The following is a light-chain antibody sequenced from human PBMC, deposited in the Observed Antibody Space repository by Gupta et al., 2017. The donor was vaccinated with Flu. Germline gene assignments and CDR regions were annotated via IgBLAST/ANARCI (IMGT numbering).Light chain of an antibody. J-gene: IGLJ3*02. CDR1: SSDVGGYNL. V-gene: IGLV2-23*02. Sequence: SITISCSGSSSDVGGYNLVSWYQHHPARAPKLMIYEVRKRPAGVSSRFSGSKSGNTASLTXSXLQAEDXADYYCCSYIGSSSWVFGGGTKLTVL. CDR2: EVR. CDR3: CSYIGSSSWV.